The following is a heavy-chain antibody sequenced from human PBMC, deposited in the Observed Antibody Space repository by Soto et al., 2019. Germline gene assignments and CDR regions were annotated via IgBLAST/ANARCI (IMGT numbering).Heavy chain of an antibody. CDR2: FFIGENT. V-gene: IGHV4-39*07. CDR1: GGSITGGSISSTTYY. J-gene: IGHJ3*02. CDR3: ARVQEGHSYYESGPSKPPKAYFDI. Sequence: KPSETLSLTCTVSGGSITGGSISSTTYYWGWMRQPPGKGLEWIASFFIGENTYYNPSLKSRVTISIDTTKNQFSLKLSSETAADTALYYCARVQEGHSYYESGPSKPPKAYFDIWGQGTMVTVSS. D-gene: IGHD3-22*01.